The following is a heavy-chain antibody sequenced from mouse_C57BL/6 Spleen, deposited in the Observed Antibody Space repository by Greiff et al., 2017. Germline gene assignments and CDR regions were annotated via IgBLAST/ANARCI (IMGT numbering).Heavy chain of an antibody. CDR2: IYPGSGNT. CDR1: GYTFTDYY. Sequence: VHLVESGAELVRPGASVKLSCKASGYTFTDYYINWVKQRPGQGLEWIARIYPGSGNTYYNEKFKGKATLTAEKSSSTAYMQLSSLTSEDSAVYFCARLPDYSNSFDYWGQGTTLTVSS. CDR3: ARLPDYSNSFDY. V-gene: IGHV1-76*01. J-gene: IGHJ2*01. D-gene: IGHD2-5*01.